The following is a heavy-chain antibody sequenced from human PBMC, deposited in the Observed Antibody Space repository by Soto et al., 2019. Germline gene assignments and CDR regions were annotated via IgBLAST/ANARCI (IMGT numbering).Heavy chain of an antibody. Sequence: PSESLSLTCTVSVDSISSADYYWRWILQTPGKGLEWIGHIFYSGTTYYNPSLKSRLTISVDTSKNHFSLRLTSVTAADTAVYYCARDLWVEPELYYYGMAVWGQGTTVTV. CDR2: IFYSGTT. CDR3: ARDLWVEPELYYYGMAV. V-gene: IGHV4-30-4*01. D-gene: IGHD1-1*01. CDR1: VDSISSADYY. J-gene: IGHJ6*02.